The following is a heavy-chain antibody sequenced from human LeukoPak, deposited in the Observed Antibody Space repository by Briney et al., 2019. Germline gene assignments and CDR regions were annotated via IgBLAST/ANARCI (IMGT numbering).Heavy chain of an antibody. V-gene: IGHV1-69*06. CDR3: ARELELGHCDY. D-gene: IGHD1-7*01. J-gene: IGHJ4*02. CDR2: IIPIFGTA. CDR1: GGTFSSYA. Sequence: ASVKVSCKASGGTFSSYAISWVRQAPGQGLEWMGGIIPIFGTANYAQKFQGRVTITADKSTSTAYMELSSLRSEDTAVYYCARELELGHCDYWGQGTLVTVSS.